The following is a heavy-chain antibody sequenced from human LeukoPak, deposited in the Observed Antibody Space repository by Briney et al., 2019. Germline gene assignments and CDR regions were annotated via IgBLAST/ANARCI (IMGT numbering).Heavy chain of an antibody. V-gene: IGHV4-34*01. CDR3: ARGRSGWYKWYFDL. D-gene: IGHD6-19*01. Sequence: SETLSLTCAVYGGSFSGYYWSWIRQPPGKGLEWIGEINHSGSTNYNPSLKSRVTISVDTSKNQFSLKLNSVTAADTAVYYCARGRSGWYKWYFDLWGRGTLVTVSS. CDR2: INHSGST. J-gene: IGHJ2*01. CDR1: GGSFSGYY.